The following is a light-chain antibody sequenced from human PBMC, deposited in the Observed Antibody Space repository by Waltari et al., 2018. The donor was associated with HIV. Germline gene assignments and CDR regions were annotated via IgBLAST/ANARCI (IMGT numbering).Light chain of an antibody. J-gene: IGLJ3*02. V-gene: IGLV6-57*04. Sequence: NFMLTQPHSVSDSPGKTVTISCTRSRGSIASNYVQWYQQRPGSAPTTVIYEDNQRPSGVPDRFSGSIDSSSNSASLTISGLKTEDETDYYCQSYDSSNRVFGGGTKLTVL. CDR2: EDN. CDR1: RGSIASNY. CDR3: QSYDSSNRV.